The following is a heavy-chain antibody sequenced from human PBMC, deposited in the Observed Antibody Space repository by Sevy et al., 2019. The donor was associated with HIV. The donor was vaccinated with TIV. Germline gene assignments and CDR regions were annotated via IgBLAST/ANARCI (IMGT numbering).Heavy chain of an antibody. D-gene: IGHD6-13*01. CDR3: ARGRVAAGDYYYYGMDV. CDR1: GGTFSSYA. V-gene: IGHV1-69*13. Sequence: ASVKVSCKASGGTFSSYAISWVRQAPGQGLEWMGGIIPIFGTANYAQKFQDRVTITADESTSTAYMELSSLRSEDTAVYYCARGRVAAGDYYYYGMDVWGQGTTVTVSS. CDR2: IIPIFGTA. J-gene: IGHJ6*02.